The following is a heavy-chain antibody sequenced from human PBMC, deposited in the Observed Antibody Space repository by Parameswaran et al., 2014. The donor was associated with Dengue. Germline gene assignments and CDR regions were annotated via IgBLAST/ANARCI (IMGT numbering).Heavy chain of an antibody. V-gene: IGHV3-74*01. CDR2: INSDGSST. CDR3: VRKGEDARFDL. Sequence: WIRQPPGKGLAWVSRINSDGSSTRYADSVKGRFTISRDNAKNTLYLQMNSLTAEDTAVYYCVRKGEDARFDLWGQGTRVTVSS. J-gene: IGHJ4*02. D-gene: IGHD1-26*01.